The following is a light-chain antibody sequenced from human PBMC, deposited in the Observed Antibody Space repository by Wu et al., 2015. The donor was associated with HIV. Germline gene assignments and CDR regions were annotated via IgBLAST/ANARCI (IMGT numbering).Light chain of an antibody. CDR1: QSFNSKY. CDR3: QPSYSIPWT. Sequence: LLTQSPGTLSLSPGERATLSCRASQSFNSKYLAWYQQKPGQAPRLLIYDAYSRATGVPDRFSGSGSGTDFTLTISSLQPEDFATYYCQPSYSIPWTFGQGTKVEIK. J-gene: IGKJ1*01. CDR2: DAY. V-gene: IGKV3D-20*02.